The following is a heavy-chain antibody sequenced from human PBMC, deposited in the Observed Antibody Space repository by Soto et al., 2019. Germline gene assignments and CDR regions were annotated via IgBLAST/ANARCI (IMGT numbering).Heavy chain of an antibody. J-gene: IGHJ5*02. D-gene: IGHD6-19*01. CDR1: GASISSSSYY. CDR2: ISYTGST. Sequence: SETLSLTCTVSGASISSSSYYWGWIRQPPGKGLEWIGSISYTGSTYYNPSLKSRVTMSVDTSKNQFSLKLTSVTAADTAVYYCARRRYSIGWSTNWFDPWGQGTLVTVSS. V-gene: IGHV4-39*01. CDR3: ARRRYSIGWSTNWFDP.